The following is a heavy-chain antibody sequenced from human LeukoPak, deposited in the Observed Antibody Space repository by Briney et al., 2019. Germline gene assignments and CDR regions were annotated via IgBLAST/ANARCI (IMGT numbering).Heavy chain of an antibody. J-gene: IGHJ4*02. CDR1: GFTFSDYY. D-gene: IGHD6-13*01. CDR3: ASGFSSSWSRFFDY. Sequence: GGSLRLSCAASGFTFSDYYMSWIRQAPGKGLEWVSYISSSGSTIYYADSVKGRFTISRDNAKNSLYLQMNSLRAEDTAVYYCASGFSSSWSRFFDYWGQGTLVTVSS. V-gene: IGHV3-11*04. CDR2: ISSSGSTI.